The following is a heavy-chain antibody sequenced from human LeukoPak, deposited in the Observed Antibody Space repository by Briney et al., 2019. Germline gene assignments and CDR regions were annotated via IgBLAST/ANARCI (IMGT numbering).Heavy chain of an antibody. D-gene: IGHD3-10*01. CDR1: GYTFTSYY. CDR3: ARGPSYYYGSGSYYNIWFDP. CDR2: IIPIFGTA. J-gene: IGHJ5*02. V-gene: IGHV1-69*13. Sequence: SVKVSCKASGYTFTSYYMHWVRQAPGQGLEWMGGIIPIFGTANYAQKFQGRVTITADESTSTAYMELSSLRSEDTAVYYCARGPSYYYGSGSYYNIWFDPWGQGTLVTVSS.